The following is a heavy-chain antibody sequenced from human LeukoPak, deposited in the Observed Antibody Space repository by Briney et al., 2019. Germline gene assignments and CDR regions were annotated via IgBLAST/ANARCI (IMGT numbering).Heavy chain of an antibody. CDR1: GGSISSGGYY. D-gene: IGHD3-22*01. CDR2: IYHSGKT. Sequence: SETLSLTCTVSGGSISSGGYYWSWIRHHPGKGLEWIGYIYHSGKTFYNPSLKSRVSISVDTSKNQFSLRLSSVTAADTAVYYCSRRPEDRGDYYRNWFDPWGQGTLVTVSS. V-gene: IGHV4-31*03. CDR3: SRRPEDRGDYYRNWFDP. J-gene: IGHJ5*02.